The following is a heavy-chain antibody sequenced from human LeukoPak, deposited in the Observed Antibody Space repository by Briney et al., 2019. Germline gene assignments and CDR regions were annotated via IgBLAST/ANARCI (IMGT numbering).Heavy chain of an antibody. V-gene: IGHV4-31*03. J-gene: IGHJ4*02. CDR3: ARGGHDYVWGSYRYFDY. CDR1: GGSISSGGYY. CDR2: IYYSGST. Sequence: PSQTLSLTCTVSGGSISSGGYYWSWIRQHPGKGLEWIGYIYYSGSTYYNPSLKSRVTMSVDTSKNQFSLKLSSVTAADTAVYYCARGGHDYVWGSYRYFDYWGQGTLVTVSS. D-gene: IGHD3-16*02.